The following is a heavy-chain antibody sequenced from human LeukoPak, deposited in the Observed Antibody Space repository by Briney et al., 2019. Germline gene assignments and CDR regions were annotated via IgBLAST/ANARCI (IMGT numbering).Heavy chain of an antibody. CDR3: ARGEGDGYNDYYYYMDV. J-gene: IGHJ6*03. Sequence: GSSVKVSCKASGGIFSSYAISWVRQAPGQGLEWMGGIIPIFGTANYAQKFQGRVTITADESTSTAYMELSSLRSEDTAVYYCARGEGDGYNDYYYYMDVWGKGTTVTVSS. V-gene: IGHV1-69*01. D-gene: IGHD5-24*01. CDR1: GGIFSSYA. CDR2: IIPIFGTA.